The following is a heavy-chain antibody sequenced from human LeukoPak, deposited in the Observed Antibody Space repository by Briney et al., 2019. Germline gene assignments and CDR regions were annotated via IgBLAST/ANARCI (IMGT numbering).Heavy chain of an antibody. CDR2: IYPRDSNT. Sequence: GDSLKISCKVSGYGSGYSFTSHWIAWVGQMPGKGLEWMGIIYPRDSNTIYSPSFQGQVTISVDTSINTAYLQWISLKASDTAMYYCARHPIAAGGAYNWFDPWGQGTLVTVSS. D-gene: IGHD6-13*01. CDR1: GYSFTSHW. J-gene: IGHJ5*02. V-gene: IGHV5-51*01. CDR3: ARHPIAAGGAYNWFDP.